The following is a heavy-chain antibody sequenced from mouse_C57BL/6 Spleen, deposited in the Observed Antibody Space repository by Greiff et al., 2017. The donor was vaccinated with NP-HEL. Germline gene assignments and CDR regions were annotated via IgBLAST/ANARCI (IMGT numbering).Heavy chain of an antibody. Sequence: EVQLQQSGPVLVKPGASVKMSCKASGYTFTDYYMNWVKQSHGKSLEWIGVINPYNGGTSYNQKFKGKATLTVDKSSSTAYMELNSLTSEDSAVYYCARFITTVVATDAMDYWGQGTSVTVSS. D-gene: IGHD1-1*01. J-gene: IGHJ4*01. V-gene: IGHV1-19*01. CDR2: INPYNGGT. CDR3: ARFITTVVATDAMDY. CDR1: GYTFTDYY.